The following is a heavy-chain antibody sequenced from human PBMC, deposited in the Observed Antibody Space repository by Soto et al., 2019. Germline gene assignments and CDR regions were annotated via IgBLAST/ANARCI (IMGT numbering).Heavy chain of an antibody. CDR3: ARESLAYCGGDCYSSPFDY. CDR1: GGSISSDDYY. CDR2: IHYSGST. D-gene: IGHD2-21*02. J-gene: IGHJ4*02. Sequence: QVQLQESGPGLVKPSQTLSLTCTVSGGSISSDDYYWSWIRQHPGKGLEWIGYIHYSGSTFYNLSLKSRVSTSVDTSKGQFSLKLSSVTAADTAVYYCARESLAYCGGDCYSSPFDYWGQGVLVTVSS. V-gene: IGHV4-31*03.